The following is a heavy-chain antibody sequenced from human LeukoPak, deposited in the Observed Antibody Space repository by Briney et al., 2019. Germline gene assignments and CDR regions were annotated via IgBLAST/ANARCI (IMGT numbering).Heavy chain of an antibody. V-gene: IGHV4-31*03. Sequence: SETLSLTCTVSGGSISSGGYYWSWIRQHPGKGLEWIGYIYYSGSTYYNPSLKSRVTISVDTSKNQFSLKLSSVTAADTAVYYCARVLASNFDYWGQGTLVTVSS. CDR1: GGSISSGGYY. CDR3: ARVLASNFDY. D-gene: IGHD2-21*01. J-gene: IGHJ4*02. CDR2: IYYSGST.